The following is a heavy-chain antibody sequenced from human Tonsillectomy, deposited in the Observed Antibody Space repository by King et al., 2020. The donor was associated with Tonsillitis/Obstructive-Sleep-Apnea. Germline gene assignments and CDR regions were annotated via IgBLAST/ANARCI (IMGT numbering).Heavy chain of an antibody. Sequence: VQLVESGGGVVQPGRSLRLSCAASGFTFSSCAMHWVRQAPGKGLEWVAVISYHGNNQYYAESVKGRFTISRDNSKNTLYLQMNSLRADDTAVYFCARNPYGDYWFDPWGQGTLVTVSS. V-gene: IGHV3-30*04. CDR2: ISYHGNNQ. D-gene: IGHD4-17*01. CDR3: ARNPYGDYWFDP. CDR1: GFTFSSCA. J-gene: IGHJ5*02.